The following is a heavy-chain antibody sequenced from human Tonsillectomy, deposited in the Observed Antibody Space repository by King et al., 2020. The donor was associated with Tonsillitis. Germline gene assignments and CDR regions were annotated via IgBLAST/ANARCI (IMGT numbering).Heavy chain of an antibody. J-gene: IGHJ1*01. Sequence: VQLVESGGDLVQPGGSLRLSCAASGFTFSSYAMSWFRQAPGMGLEGVSAISCSGGSTYYADSVKGRFTVPRDNSKNTLYLQMNSLSAEDTAVYYCAKITVAGTSRVYWGQGTLVTVSS. V-gene: IGHV3-23*04. CDR3: AKITVAGTSRVY. D-gene: IGHD6-19*01. CDR2: ISCSGGST. CDR1: GFTFSSYA.